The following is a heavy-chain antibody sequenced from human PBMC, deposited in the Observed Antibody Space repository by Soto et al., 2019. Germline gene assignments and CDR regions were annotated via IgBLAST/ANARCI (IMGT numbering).Heavy chain of an antibody. D-gene: IGHD1-26*01. CDR2: IYYSGST. J-gene: IGHJ4*02. V-gene: IGHV4-31*03. CDR1: GGSISSGGYY. Sequence: PSETLSLSCTVSGGSISSGGYYWSWIRQHPGKGLEWIGYIYYSGSTYYTPSLKSRVTISVDTSKNQFALKLSSVTAADTAVYYCARSPEWELPYYFDYWGQGTLVTVSS. CDR3: ARSPEWELPYYFDY.